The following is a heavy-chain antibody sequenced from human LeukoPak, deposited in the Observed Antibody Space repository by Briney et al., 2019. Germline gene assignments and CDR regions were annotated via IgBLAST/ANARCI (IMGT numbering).Heavy chain of an antibody. Sequence: SQTLSLTCAISGDSVSSNSAAWNWIRQSPSRGLEWLGRTYYRSKWYNDYAVSVKSRITINPDTSKNQFSLQLNSVTPEDTAVYYCAREVPSGSYYRSYAFDIWGQGTMVTVSS. CDR1: GDSVSSNSAA. D-gene: IGHD1-26*01. J-gene: IGHJ3*02. CDR3: AREVPSGSYYRSYAFDI. CDR2: TYYRSKWYN. V-gene: IGHV6-1*01.